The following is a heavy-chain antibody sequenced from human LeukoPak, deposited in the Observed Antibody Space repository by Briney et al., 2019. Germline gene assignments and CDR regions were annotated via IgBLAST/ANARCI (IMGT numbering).Heavy chain of an antibody. D-gene: IGHD3-10*01. Sequence: PSGTLSLTCAVYGGSFSGYYWSWIRQPPGKGLEWIGEINHSGSTNYNPSLKSRVTISVDTSKNQFSLKLSSVTAADTAVYYCARTYYYGSGSYYPDAFDIWGQGTMVTVSS. CDR2: INHSGST. CDR1: GGSFSGYY. J-gene: IGHJ3*02. V-gene: IGHV4-34*01. CDR3: ARTYYYGSGSYYPDAFDI.